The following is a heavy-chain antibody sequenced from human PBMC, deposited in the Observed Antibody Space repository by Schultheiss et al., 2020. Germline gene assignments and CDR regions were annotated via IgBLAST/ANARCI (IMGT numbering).Heavy chain of an antibody. J-gene: IGHJ5*02. D-gene: IGHD3-9*01. CDR3: AKDEGRHYDILTGYSYNWFDP. Sequence: GGSLRLSCAASGFTFSSYAMSWVRQAPGKGLEWVSAISGSGGSTYYADSVKGRFTISRDNSKNTLYLQMNSLRAEDTAVYYCAKDEGRHYDILTGYSYNWFDPWGQGTLVTGSS. V-gene: IGHV3-23*01. CDR2: ISGSGGST. CDR1: GFTFSSYA.